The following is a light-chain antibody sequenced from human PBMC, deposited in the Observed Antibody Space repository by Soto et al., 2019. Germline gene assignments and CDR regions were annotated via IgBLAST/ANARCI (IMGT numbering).Light chain of an antibody. CDR2: DAS. CDR1: QSVRGSY. V-gene: IGKV3-11*01. CDR3: QQRSDWPLT. Sequence: ETVLTQSPGTLSLSPGERATLSCRASQSVRGSYLAWYQQKPGQAPRLLIYDASNRATGIPARFSGSGSGTDFSLSISSLEPEDFAVYYCQQRSDWPLTFGGGTKVDIK. J-gene: IGKJ4*01.